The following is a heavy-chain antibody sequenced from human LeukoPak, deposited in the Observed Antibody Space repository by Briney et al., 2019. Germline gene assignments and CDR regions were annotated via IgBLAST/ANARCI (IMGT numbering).Heavy chain of an antibody. CDR1: GGSISNSSYY. Sequence: SETLSLTCTVSGGSISNSSYYWGWIRQPPGKGLEWIGAIYYAGSTYFDPSLKSRVTMSVDTSKNQFSLKLSSATATDTAVYFCARQYYDILTGYPYYFDYWGQGTLVTVSS. D-gene: IGHD3-9*01. V-gene: IGHV4-39*01. CDR3: ARQYYDILTGYPYYFDY. J-gene: IGHJ4*02. CDR2: IYYAGST.